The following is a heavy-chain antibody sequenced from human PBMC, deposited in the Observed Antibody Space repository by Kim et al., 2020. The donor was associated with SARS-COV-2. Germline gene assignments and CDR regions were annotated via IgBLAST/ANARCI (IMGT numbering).Heavy chain of an antibody. CDR3: AVGGGSYSGAFDI. Sequence: YRPSFQGQVTISADKSISTAYLQWSSLKASDTAMYYCAVGGGSYSGAFDIWGQGTMVTVSS. J-gene: IGHJ3*02. D-gene: IGHD1-26*01. V-gene: IGHV5-51*01.